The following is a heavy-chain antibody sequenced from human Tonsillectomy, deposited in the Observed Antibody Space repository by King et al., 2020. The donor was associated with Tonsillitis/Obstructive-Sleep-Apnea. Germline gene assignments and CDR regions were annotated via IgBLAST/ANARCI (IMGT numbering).Heavy chain of an antibody. V-gene: IGHV3-49*05. Sequence: VQLVESGGGLVKPGRSLRLSCTASGFTFGDYAMSWFRQATGKGLEWVGFIRSKAYGGTTEYAASVKGGFTISRDDSKSIDYLQMNSLKTEDTAVYYCTRDTYYDFWSGTGDAFDIWGQGTMVTVSS. J-gene: IGHJ3*02. CDR3: TRDTYYDFWSGTGDAFDI. CDR2: IRSKAYGGTT. D-gene: IGHD3-3*01. CDR1: GFTFGDYA.